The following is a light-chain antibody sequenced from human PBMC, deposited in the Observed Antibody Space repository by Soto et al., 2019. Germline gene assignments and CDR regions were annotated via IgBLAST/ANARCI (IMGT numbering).Light chain of an antibody. J-gene: IGKJ3*01. Sequence: EIVLTQSPATLSLSPWERATLSCRASQSVSSYLAWYQQKPGQAPRLLIYDASNRATGIPARFSGSGSGTDFTLTISSLEPEDFAVYYCQQRSNGATFGPGTKVDIK. V-gene: IGKV3-11*01. CDR1: QSVSSY. CDR2: DAS. CDR3: QQRSNGAT.